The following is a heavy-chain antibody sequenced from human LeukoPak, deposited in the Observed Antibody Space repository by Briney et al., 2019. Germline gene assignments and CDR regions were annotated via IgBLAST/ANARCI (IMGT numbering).Heavy chain of an antibody. CDR1: GGFIRSSYYY. J-gene: IGHJ4*02. CDR3: ATHPPKVCTGGSCTDY. CDR2: IYDSGST. D-gene: IGHD2-15*01. V-gene: IGHV4-39*07. Sequence: SETLSLTCTVSGGFIRSSYYYWGWIRQPPGTGLEWIGSIYDSGSTYYNPSLKSRVTISVDMSKNQFSLKLSSVTAADTAVYYCATHPPKVCTGGSCTDYWGQGTLVTVSS.